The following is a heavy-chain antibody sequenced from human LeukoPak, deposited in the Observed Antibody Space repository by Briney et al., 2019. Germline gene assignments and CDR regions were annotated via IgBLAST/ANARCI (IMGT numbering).Heavy chain of an antibody. D-gene: IGHD6-13*01. V-gene: IGHV1-69*04. CDR1: GGTFSSYA. CDR3: ARVRPLGGSSWTDYYYYGMDV. Sequence: ASVKVSCKASGGTFSSYATSWVRQAPGQGLEWMGRTIPILGIANYAQKFQGRVTITADKSTSTAYMELSSLRPEDTAVYYCARVRPLGGSSWTDYYYYGMDVWGQGTTVTVSS. J-gene: IGHJ6*02. CDR2: TIPILGIA.